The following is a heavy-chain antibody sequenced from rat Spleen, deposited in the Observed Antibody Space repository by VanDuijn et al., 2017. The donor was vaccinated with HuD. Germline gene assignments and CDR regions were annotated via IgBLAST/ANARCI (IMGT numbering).Heavy chain of an antibody. CDR3: ARRLSYFDY. V-gene: IGHV5-25*01. J-gene: IGHJ2*01. CDR2: ISTSGGST. D-gene: IGHD2-6*01. CDR1: GFTFSNYD. Sequence: EVQLVESGGGLVQPGRSLKLSCAASGFTFSNYDMAWVRQAPTKGLEWVASISTSGGSTYYRDSVKGRFTVSRDNAKSTLYLQMDSLRSEDTATYYCARRLSYFDYWGQGVMVTVSS.